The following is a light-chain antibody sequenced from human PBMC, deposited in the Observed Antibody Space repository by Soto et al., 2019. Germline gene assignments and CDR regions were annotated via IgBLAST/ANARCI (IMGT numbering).Light chain of an antibody. V-gene: IGKV4-1*01. J-gene: IGKJ3*01. CDR1: QTMFYTSSNKNY. CDR2: WAS. Sequence: DIVLTQSPDSLAVSLGERATIHCKSSQTMFYTSSNKNYLAWYQQRPGQHPKLLIYWASDRESGVPNRFSGSGSGTDFSLTISGLQAEDVAVYYCQQYYSTPFTFGPGTRLDIK. CDR3: QQYYSTPFT.